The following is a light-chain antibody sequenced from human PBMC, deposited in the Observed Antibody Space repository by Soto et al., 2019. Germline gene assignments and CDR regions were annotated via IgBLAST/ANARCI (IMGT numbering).Light chain of an antibody. CDR3: KQYGSSPWT. V-gene: IGKV3-20*01. Sequence: EIVLTQSPGTLSLSPGERATPSCRASQSVSSSYLAWYQQKPGQAPRLLIYGASSRATGIQDRFSGSGSGTDFTLTISRLEPEDFAVYYCKQYGSSPWTFGQGTKVEIK. CDR2: GAS. CDR1: QSVSSSY. J-gene: IGKJ1*01.